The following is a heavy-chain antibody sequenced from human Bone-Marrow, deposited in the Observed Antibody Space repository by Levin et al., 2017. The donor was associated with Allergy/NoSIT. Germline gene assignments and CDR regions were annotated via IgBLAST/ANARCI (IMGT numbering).Heavy chain of an antibody. CDR1: GASMTSYH. CDR3: ARDSGWNCFDP. J-gene: IGHJ5*02. V-gene: IGHV4-59*01. D-gene: IGHD3-10*01. Sequence: ESLKISCTVSGASMTSYHWSWIRQSPGKGLEWIGYIYYGGNTNYNPSLQSRVSISEDTSKRQFYLKLRSVTAADTAIYYCARDSGWNCFDPWGQGTLVTVSS. CDR2: IYYGGNT.